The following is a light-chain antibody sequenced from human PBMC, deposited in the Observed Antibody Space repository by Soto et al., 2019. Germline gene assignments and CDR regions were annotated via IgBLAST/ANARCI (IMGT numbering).Light chain of an antibody. Sequence: QSALTQPPSASGSPGQSVTISCTGTSSDIGAYNFVSWYQQHPGKAPKLMIYEVSKRPSGVPDRFYGSKSGDTASMNVSGLQAEDEADYFCSSYAGSNSLVFGSGTKVTVL. V-gene: IGLV2-8*01. CDR3: SSYAGSNSLV. CDR2: EVS. J-gene: IGLJ1*01. CDR1: SSDIGAYNF.